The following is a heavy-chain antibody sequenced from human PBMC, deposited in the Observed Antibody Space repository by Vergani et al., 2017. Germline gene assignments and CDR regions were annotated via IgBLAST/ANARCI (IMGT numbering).Heavy chain of an antibody. V-gene: IGHV1-2*04. J-gene: IGHJ3*02. CDR3: ASPQREGAFDI. CDR1: GYSFTGYY. Sequence: QVQLVQSGAEVKKPGASVKVSCKASGYSFTGYYMHWLRQAPGQGLEWMGWINPNSGGTKYAQKFQGWVTMTRDTSISTAYMELCRLKSDDTAIYYCASPQREGAFDIWGQGTMVTVSS. CDR2: INPNSGGT.